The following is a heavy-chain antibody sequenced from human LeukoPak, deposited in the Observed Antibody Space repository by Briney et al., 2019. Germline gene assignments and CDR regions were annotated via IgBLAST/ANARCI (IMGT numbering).Heavy chain of an antibody. Sequence: GGSLRLSCAASGFTFSSYWMNWVRQAPGKGLVWVSRIASDGSSTTYADSVKGRFTISRDNAKNTVYLEMNSLSVEDTATYYCIRDFRSADLWGQGTLVTVTS. V-gene: IGHV3-74*01. CDR3: IRDFRSADL. CDR1: GFTFSSYW. J-gene: IGHJ5*02. CDR2: IASDGSST.